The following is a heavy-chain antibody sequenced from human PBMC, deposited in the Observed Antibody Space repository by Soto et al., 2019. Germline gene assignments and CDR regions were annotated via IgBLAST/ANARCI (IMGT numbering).Heavy chain of an antibody. CDR2: TIPALGKT. CDR3: AGGPFRPSAMDV. CDR1: GHNFKKNV. D-gene: IGHD3-10*01. Sequence: SVKVSCKTSGHNFKKNVFTWVRQAPGQGLEWMGGTIPALGKTHYIEKFQGRVTITVDDATRTVYMEVRDLTSEDTAIYYCAGGPFRPSAMDVWGQGTTVTVAS. J-gene: IGHJ6*02. V-gene: IGHV1-69*10.